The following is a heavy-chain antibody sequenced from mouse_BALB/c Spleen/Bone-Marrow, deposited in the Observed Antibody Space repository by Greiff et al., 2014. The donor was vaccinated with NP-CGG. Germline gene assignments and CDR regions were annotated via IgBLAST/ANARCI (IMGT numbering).Heavy chain of an antibody. D-gene: IGHD2-2*01. V-gene: IGHV14-3*02. J-gene: IGHJ3*01. CDR2: IDPANGNT. CDR3: ARNYGYGKSFAY. Sequence: VQLQQSVAELVKPGASVKLSCTASGFNIKDTYMHWVKQRPEQVLEWIGRIDPANGNTKYDPKFQGKATITADTSSNTAYLQLSSLTSEDTAVYYCARNYGYGKSFAYWGQGTLVTVSA. CDR1: GFNIKDTY.